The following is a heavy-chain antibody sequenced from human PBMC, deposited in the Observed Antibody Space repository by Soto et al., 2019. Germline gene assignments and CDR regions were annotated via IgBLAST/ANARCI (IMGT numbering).Heavy chain of an antibody. CDR2: IIPILGIA. J-gene: IGHJ4*02. D-gene: IGHD2-8*01. CDR1: GGTFSSYT. Sequence: QVQLVQSGAEVKKPGSSVKVSCKASGGTFSSYTISWVRQAPGQGLEWMGRIIPILGIANYAQKFQGRVTITADKSTSTAYMELSSLRSEDTAVYYCARDWGVYRCCFDYWGQGTLVTVSS. V-gene: IGHV1-69*08. CDR3: ARDWGVYRCCFDY.